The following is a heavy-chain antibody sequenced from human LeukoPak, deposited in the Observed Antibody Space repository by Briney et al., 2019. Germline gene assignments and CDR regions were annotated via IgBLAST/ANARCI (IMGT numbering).Heavy chain of an antibody. CDR3: ARPAVVVPAAPRAYYYYYGMDV. D-gene: IGHD2-2*01. CDR1: GYTFTSYG. Sequence: GASVKVSCKASGYTFTSYGISWVRQAPGQGLEWMGRIIPILGIANYAQKFQGRVTITADKSTSTAYMELSSLRSEDTAVYYCARPAVVVPAAPRAYYYYYGMDVWGQGTTVTVSS. V-gene: IGHV1-69*04. CDR2: IIPILGIA. J-gene: IGHJ6*02.